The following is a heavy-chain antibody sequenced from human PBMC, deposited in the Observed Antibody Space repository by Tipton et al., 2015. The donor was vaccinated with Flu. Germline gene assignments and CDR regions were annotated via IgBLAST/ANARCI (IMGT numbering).Heavy chain of an antibody. CDR3: ARLVCSGYYDFWSGYYTGANWFDP. CDR2: IYYSGST. D-gene: IGHD3-3*01. CDR1: GGSISSYY. J-gene: IGHJ5*02. Sequence: TLSLTCTVSGGSISSYYWSWIRQPPGKGLEWIGYIYYSGSTNYNPSLKSRVTISVDTSKNQFSLKLSSVTAADTAVYYCARLVCSGYYDFWSGYYTGANWFDPWGQGTLVTVSS. V-gene: IGHV4-59*08.